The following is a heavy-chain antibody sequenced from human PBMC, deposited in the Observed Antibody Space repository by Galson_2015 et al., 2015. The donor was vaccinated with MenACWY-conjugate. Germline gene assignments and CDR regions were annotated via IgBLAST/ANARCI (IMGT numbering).Heavy chain of an antibody. V-gene: IGHV4-39*07. CDR2: VSYSGKA. Sequence: LSLTCAVSGGSITTSRYHWAWIRQTPGKGLEWIGTVSYSGKAYYNPSLKRRVSISIDTSKSQFSLRIISMTAADTAVYYCARDRTNDDYWNGFPGYYFDHWGQGNLATDSS. CDR3: ARDRTNDDYWNGFPGYYFDH. J-gene: IGHJ4*02. CDR1: GGSITTSRYH. D-gene: IGHD3-3*01.